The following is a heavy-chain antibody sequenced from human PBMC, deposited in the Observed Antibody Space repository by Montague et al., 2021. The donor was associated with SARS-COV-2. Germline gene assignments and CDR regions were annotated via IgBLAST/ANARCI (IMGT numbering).Heavy chain of an antibody. V-gene: IGHV3-21*01. J-gene: IGHJ4*02. CDR2: ISTSSSYI. D-gene: IGHD4-11*01. Sequence: SLRPSCAASGFTFSSYFMNWVRQAPGKGLEWVSSISTSSSYIYYADSVKGRFTISRDNAKNSLYLQMNSLRAEDTAVYYCARDAYSNYGEGNYFDYWGQGTLVTVSS. CDR3: ARDAYSNYGEGNYFDY. CDR1: GFTFSSYF.